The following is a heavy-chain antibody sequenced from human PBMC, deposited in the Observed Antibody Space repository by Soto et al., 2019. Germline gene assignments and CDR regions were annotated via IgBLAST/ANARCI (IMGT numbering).Heavy chain of an antibody. V-gene: IGHV4-59*11. CDR1: GGSISNHY. J-gene: IGHJ4*02. CDR3: TRANWYSEY. CDR2: IYYNGNT. Sequence: QVQLQESGPGLVKPSETLSLTCSVSGGSISNHYWSWIRQPHGKGLEWIGYIYYNGNTNYNPSLKSRVTMSVDTSRNQISLKLTPVTAADTAGYYCTRANWYSEYWGQGTLVTVSS. D-gene: IGHD7-27*01.